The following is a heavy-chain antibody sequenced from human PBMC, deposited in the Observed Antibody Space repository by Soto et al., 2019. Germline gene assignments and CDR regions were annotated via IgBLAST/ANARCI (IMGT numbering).Heavy chain of an antibody. Sequence: ASVKVSCKASGYTFTSYDINWVRQATGQGLEWMGWMNPNSGNTGYAQKFQGRVTMTRNTSISTAYMELSSLRSEDTAVYYCARGREYDSSGYYYALHAFDIWGQGTMVTVSS. CDR1: GYTFTSYD. J-gene: IGHJ3*02. D-gene: IGHD3-22*01. CDR2: MNPNSGNT. CDR3: ARGREYDSSGYYYALHAFDI. V-gene: IGHV1-8*01.